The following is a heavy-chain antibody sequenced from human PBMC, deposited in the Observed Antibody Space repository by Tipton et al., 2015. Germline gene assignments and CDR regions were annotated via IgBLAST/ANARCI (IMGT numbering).Heavy chain of an antibody. Sequence: TLSLTCGVSGASISSNNWWSWVRQYPGKGLEWLGYSYYSGSTYYNPSLKSRLTISVDMSKNQFSLKLSSVTAADTAVYYCARVPFDYFDYWGQGILVTVSS. CDR2: SYYSGST. J-gene: IGHJ4*02. V-gene: IGHV4-31*11. CDR1: GASISSNNW. CDR3: ARVPFDYFDY.